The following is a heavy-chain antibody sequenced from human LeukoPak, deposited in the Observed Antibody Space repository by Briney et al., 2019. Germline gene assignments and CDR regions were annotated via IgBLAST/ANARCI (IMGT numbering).Heavy chain of an antibody. Sequence: ASVKVSCRASGYTFISYGISWVRQAPGQGLEWMGWISAYNGNTDYPQKLQGRVTMTTDTSTSTAYMDLRSLRSDDTAVYYCATLQNCSGGSCYRYYFDYWGQGTLVTVSS. V-gene: IGHV1-18*01. J-gene: IGHJ4*02. CDR1: GYTFISYG. CDR2: ISAYNGNT. CDR3: ATLQNCSGGSCYRYYFDY. D-gene: IGHD2-15*01.